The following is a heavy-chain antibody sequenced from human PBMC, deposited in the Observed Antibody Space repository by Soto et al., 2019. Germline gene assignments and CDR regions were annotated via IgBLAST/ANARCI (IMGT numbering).Heavy chain of an antibody. CDR2: IDWDDDK. V-gene: IGHV2-70*11. Sequence: GSGPTLVNPTQPLTLTRTFSWFSLSTSGMCVSWIRQPPGKALEWLARIDWDDDKYYSTSLKTSLTISKDTSKNQVVLTMTNMDPVDTATYYCARISPYSSSWYYFDYWGQGTLVTVSS. D-gene: IGHD6-13*01. CDR3: ARISPYSSSWYYFDY. CDR1: WFSLSTSGMC. J-gene: IGHJ4*02.